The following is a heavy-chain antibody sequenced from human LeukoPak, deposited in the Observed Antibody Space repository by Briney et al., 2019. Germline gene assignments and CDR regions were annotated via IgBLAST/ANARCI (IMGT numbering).Heavy chain of an antibody. Sequence: SETLSLTCTVSGGSISSSSYYWGWIRQPPGKGLEWIGSIYYSGSTYYNPSLKSRVTISVDTSKNQFSLKLSSVTAADTAVYYCARVYYDILTGLPLYYMDVWGKGTTVTVSS. D-gene: IGHD3-9*01. CDR2: IYYSGST. V-gene: IGHV4-39*07. CDR3: ARVYYDILTGLPLYYMDV. J-gene: IGHJ6*03. CDR1: GGSISSSSYY.